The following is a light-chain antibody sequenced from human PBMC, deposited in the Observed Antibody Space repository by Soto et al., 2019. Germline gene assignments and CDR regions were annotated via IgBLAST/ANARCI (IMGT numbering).Light chain of an antibody. CDR1: SSDVGGYNY. V-gene: IGLV2-14*01. J-gene: IGLJ2*01. Sequence: QSVLTQPASVSGSPGQSITISCTGTSSDVGGYNYVSWYQQHPGKAPKLMIFEVSSRPSGVSNRFSGSKSGNTASLTISGLQAEDGADYYCSSHTSSSTSVVFGGGTQLTVL. CDR2: EVS. CDR3: SSHTSSSTSVV.